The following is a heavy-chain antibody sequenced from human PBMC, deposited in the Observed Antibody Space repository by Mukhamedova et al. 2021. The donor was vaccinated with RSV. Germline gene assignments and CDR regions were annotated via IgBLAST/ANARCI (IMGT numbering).Heavy chain of an antibody. CDR3: ARGYDFWSGLEYFDL. Sequence: GLEWIGYIYYSGSTNYNPSLKSRVTISVDTSKNHFSLKLSSVTAADTAMYYCARGYDFWSGLEYFDLWGRGTLVTVSS. J-gene: IGHJ2*01. V-gene: IGHV4-59*08. CDR2: IYYSGST. D-gene: IGHD3-3*01.